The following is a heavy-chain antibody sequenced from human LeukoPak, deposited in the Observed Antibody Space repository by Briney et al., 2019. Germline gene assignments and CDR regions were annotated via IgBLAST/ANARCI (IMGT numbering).Heavy chain of an antibody. CDR1: GFSFTSYA. CDR2: VRGSDGST. CDR3: ARRGG. V-gene: IGHV3-23*01. Sequence: GGSLRLSCAASGFSFTSYAMNWVRQAPGKGLEWVAAVRGSDGSTSYADSVKGRFTISRDNAQNSLYLQMNSLRDEDTAVYYCARRGGWGQGTLVTVSS. D-gene: IGHD3-10*01. J-gene: IGHJ4*02.